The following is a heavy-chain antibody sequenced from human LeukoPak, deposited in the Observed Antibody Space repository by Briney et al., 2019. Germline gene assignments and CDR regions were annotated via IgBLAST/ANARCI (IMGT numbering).Heavy chain of an antibody. CDR1: GFTFSSYA. V-gene: IGHV3-7*01. D-gene: IGHD5-18*01. Sequence: PGGSLRLSCAASGFTFSSYAMSWVRQAPGKGLEWVANIKQDGSEKYYVDSVKGRFTISRDNAKNSLYLQMNSLRAEDTAVYYCARDSVDTASDYWGQGTLVTVSS. J-gene: IGHJ4*02. CDR3: ARDSVDTASDY. CDR2: IKQDGSEK.